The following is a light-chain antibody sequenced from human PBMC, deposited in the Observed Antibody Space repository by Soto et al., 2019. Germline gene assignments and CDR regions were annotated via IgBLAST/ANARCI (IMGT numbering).Light chain of an antibody. CDR1: QSISSY. Sequence: DIQLTQSPSSLSASVGDRVTITCRASQSISSYLNWYQQKPGKAPKLLIYAASSLQSGVPSRFSGSGSGTDFTLTISSLQPEDFATYYCQQSYSRVTFGQGTKVDI. V-gene: IGKV1-39*01. J-gene: IGKJ1*01. CDR2: AAS. CDR3: QQSYSRVT.